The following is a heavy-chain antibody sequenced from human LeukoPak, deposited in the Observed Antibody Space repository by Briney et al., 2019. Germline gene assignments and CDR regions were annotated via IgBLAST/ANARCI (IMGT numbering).Heavy chain of an antibody. Sequence: PSETLSLTCTVSGDSISSGSYYWSWIRQPAGKGLEWIGRIYTSGRIDYNPSLQSRLTISVDTSKNQFSLKLSSVTAADTAVYYCARGLWPLYCFDYWGQGTLVTVSS. CDR3: ARGLWPLYCFDY. V-gene: IGHV4-61*02. J-gene: IGHJ4*02. CDR1: GDSISSGSYY. D-gene: IGHD2-8*02. CDR2: IYTSGRI.